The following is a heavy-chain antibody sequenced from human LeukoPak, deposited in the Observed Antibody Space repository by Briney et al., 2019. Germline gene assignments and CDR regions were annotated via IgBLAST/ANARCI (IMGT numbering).Heavy chain of an antibody. D-gene: IGHD2-2*01. CDR3: ARAVGYQLLLHWFDP. CDR2: IYYSGST. J-gene: IGHJ5*02. CDR1: GGSVSSGSYY. Sequence: SETLSLTCTVSGGSVSSGSYYWSWIRQPPGKGLEWIGYIYYSGSTNYNPSLKSRVTISVDTSKNQFSLKLSSVTAADTAVYYCARAVGYQLLLHWFDPWGQGTLVTVSS. V-gene: IGHV4-61*01.